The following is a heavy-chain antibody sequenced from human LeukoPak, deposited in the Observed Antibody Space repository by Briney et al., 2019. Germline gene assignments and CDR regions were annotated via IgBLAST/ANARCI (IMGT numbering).Heavy chain of an antibody. CDR3: AKAGTQQWLLFVGVY. CDR1: GFTFSTYG. J-gene: IGHJ4*02. D-gene: IGHD6-19*01. CDR2: IRYDGSNK. Sequence: GGSLRLSCAASGFTFSTYGMLWVRQAPGQGPEWVALIRYDGSNKYYADSVKGRFTISRDNSKNTLYLQMNSLRVEDTAMYYSAKAGTQQWLLFVGVYWGQGALVTVSS. V-gene: IGHV3-30*02.